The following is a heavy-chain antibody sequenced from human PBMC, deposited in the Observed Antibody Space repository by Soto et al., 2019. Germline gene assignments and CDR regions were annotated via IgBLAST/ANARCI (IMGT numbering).Heavy chain of an antibody. V-gene: IGHV4-59*01. D-gene: IGHD2-21*01. Sequence: PSETLSLTCTVSGGSISSYYWSWLRQPPGKGLEWIGYIYYSGSTNYNPSLKSRVTISVDTSKNQFSLKLSSVTAADTAVYYCASYRGSGTLDYWGQGTLVTVSS. CDR1: GGSISSYY. CDR3: ASYRGSGTLDY. CDR2: IYYSGST. J-gene: IGHJ4*02.